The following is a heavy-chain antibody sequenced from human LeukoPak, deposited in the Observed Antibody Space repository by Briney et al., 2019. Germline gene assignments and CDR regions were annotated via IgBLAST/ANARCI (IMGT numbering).Heavy chain of an antibody. V-gene: IGHV3-23*01. CDR1: GFTFSSSS. J-gene: IGHJ6*02. CDR3: AKASIAAAGTSALDHYYYYGMDV. Sequence: GGSLRLSCATSGFTFSSSSVIWVRQAPGKGLEWVSAISGSGGSTYYADSVKGRFTISRDNSKNTLYLQMNSLRAEDTAVYYCAKASIAAAGTSALDHYYYYGMDVWGQGTTVTVSS. CDR2: ISGSGGST. D-gene: IGHD6-13*01.